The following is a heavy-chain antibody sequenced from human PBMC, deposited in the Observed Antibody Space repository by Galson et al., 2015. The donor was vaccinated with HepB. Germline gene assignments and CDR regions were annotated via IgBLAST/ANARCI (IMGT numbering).Heavy chain of an antibody. CDR2: ITAYNGNT. Sequence: SVKVSCKASGYTFTSYGIRWVRQAPGQGLEWMGWITAYNGNTNYAQTLQGRVTMTTDTSTSTAYMELRSLRSDDTAVYYCARVASAGNEDYWGQGTLVTVSS. CDR1: GYTFTSYG. D-gene: IGHD6-13*01. V-gene: IGHV1-18*01. J-gene: IGHJ4*02. CDR3: ARVASAGNEDY.